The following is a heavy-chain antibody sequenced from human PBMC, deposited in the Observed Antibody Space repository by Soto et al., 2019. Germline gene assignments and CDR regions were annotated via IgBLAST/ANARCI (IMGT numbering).Heavy chain of an antibody. J-gene: IGHJ6*02. CDR2: IRSKANSYAT. D-gene: IGHD2-2*01. CDR1: GFTFRGSA. CDR3: SRPGNCSSTSCYGAVVDV. Sequence: PGGSLRLSCAASGFTFRGSAMHWVRQASGKGLELVGRIRSKANSYATAYAASVKGRFTISRDDSKNTAYLQMNSLKTEDTAVYYCSRPGNCSSTSCYGAVVDVWGQGTTVNVSS. V-gene: IGHV3-73*01.